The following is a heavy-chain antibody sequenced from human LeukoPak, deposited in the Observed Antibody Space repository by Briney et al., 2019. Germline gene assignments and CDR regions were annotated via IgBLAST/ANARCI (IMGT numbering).Heavy chain of an antibody. CDR2: ISSSSSSYI. Sequence: GGSLRLSCAASGFTFSSYSMNWVRQAPGKGLEWVSSISSSSSSYIYYADSVKGRFTISRDNAKNSLYLQMNSLRAEDTAVYYCARDGRIWFGEMNAFDIWGQGTMVTVSS. CDR1: GFTFSSYS. D-gene: IGHD3-10*01. V-gene: IGHV3-21*01. CDR3: ARDGRIWFGEMNAFDI. J-gene: IGHJ3*02.